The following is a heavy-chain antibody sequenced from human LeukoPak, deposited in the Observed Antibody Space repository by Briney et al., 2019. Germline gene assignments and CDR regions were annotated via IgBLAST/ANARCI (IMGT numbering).Heavy chain of an antibody. CDR3: ARGSRLGVVGRDAFDI. CDR1: GFTFSRYS. Sequence: GGSLRLSCAASGFTFSRYSMNWVRQAPGKGLEWVSSISISSNYIYYPDSLKGRFTISRDNAKNSLYLQINSLRAEDTAVYYCARGSRLGVVGRDAFDIWGQGTMVTVSS. D-gene: IGHD3-3*01. CDR2: ISISSNYI. J-gene: IGHJ3*02. V-gene: IGHV3-21*01.